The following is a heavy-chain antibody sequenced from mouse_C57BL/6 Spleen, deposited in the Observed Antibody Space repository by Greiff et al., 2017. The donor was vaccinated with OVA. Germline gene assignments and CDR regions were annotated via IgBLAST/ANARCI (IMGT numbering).Heavy chain of an antibody. CDR3: TRFPHYDFYAMDY. Sequence: QVQLKQSGAELVRPGASVTLSCKASGYTFTDYEMHWVKQTPVHGLEWIGAIDPETGGTAYNQKFKGKAILTADKSSSTAYMELRSLTSEDSAVYYCTRFPHYDFYAMDYWGQGTSVTVSS. D-gene: IGHD1-2*01. V-gene: IGHV1-15*01. CDR1: GYTFTDYE. CDR2: IDPETGGT. J-gene: IGHJ4*01.